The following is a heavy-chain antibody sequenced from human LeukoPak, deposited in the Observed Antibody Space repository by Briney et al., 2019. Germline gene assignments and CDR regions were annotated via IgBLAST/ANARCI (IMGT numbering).Heavy chain of an antibody. CDR1: GGSISSYY. CDR2: IYYSGST. D-gene: IGHD2-15*01. CDR3: ARGIVVVVAATPVFDY. Sequence: SETLSLTCIVAGGSISSYYCSWSRQPPGKGLEWGGDIYYSGSTNYNPSLKSRVTISVDTSKNQFSLKLSSVTAAATAVYYCARGIVVVVAATPVFDYWGQGTLVTVSS. V-gene: IGHV4-59*13. J-gene: IGHJ4*02.